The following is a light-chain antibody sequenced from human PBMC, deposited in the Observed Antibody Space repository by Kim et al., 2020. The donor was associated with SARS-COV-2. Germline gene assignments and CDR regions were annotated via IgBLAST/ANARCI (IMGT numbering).Light chain of an antibody. Sequence: DIQMTQSPSTLSASVGDRVTITCRASQTISNWLAWYQQKPGKAPKLLIYEVSSLQSGVPSRFSGSGSGTEFTLTISSLQPDDFATYYCQQYNSYWTFGQGTKVDIK. V-gene: IGKV1-5*03. CDR3: QQYNSYWT. CDR1: QTISNW. CDR2: EVS. J-gene: IGKJ1*01.